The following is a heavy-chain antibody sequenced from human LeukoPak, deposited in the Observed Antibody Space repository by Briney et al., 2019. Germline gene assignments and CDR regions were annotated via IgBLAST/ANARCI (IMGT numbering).Heavy chain of an antibody. CDR3: ARTVYGSTWFDP. D-gene: IGHD3-16*01. CDR2: IYSGGST. CDR1: GFTVSGSY. Sequence: GGSLRLSCAPSGFTVSGSYMSWVRQAPGKGLEWVSVIYSGGSTYYADSVKGRFTISRDNSRNSMYLHMNSLRAEDTAVYYCARTVYGSTWFDPWGQGTLVTVSS. J-gene: IGHJ5*02. V-gene: IGHV3-53*01.